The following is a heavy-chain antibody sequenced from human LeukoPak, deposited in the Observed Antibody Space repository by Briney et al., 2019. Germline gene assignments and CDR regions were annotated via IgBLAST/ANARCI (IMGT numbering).Heavy chain of an antibody. Sequence: GGSLRLSCAASGFTFSTYGMYWVRQAPGKGLEWVAVVSYDGTNKYYADSVKGRFTISRDNSKNTLYLQMNSLRAEDTAMYYCARREDVSGEEGYFDYWGQGTLVTVSS. CDR2: VSYDGTNK. CDR3: ARREDVSGEEGYFDY. V-gene: IGHV3-30*03. D-gene: IGHD3-10*01. J-gene: IGHJ4*02. CDR1: GFTFSTYG.